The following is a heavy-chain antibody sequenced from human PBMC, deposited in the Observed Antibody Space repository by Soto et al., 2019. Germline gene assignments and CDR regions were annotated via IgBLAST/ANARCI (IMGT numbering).Heavy chain of an antibody. J-gene: IGHJ2*01. CDR1: GFTFSDYY. Sequence: ESVGGLVKPGGSLRLSCAASGFTFSDYYISWIRQAPGKGLEWVSYISSSGSNIYYADSVKGRFTISRDNAKNSLYLQMNSLRAEDTAVYYCASRLHSSSWYRYWYFDLWGRGTLVTVSS. D-gene: IGHD6-13*01. CDR3: ASRLHSSSWYRYWYFDL. CDR2: ISSSGSNI. V-gene: IGHV3-11*01.